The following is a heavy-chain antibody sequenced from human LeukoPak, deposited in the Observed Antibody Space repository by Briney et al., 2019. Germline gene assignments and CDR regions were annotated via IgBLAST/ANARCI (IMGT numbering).Heavy chain of an antibody. J-gene: IGHJ4*02. CDR1: GFTFDDYA. V-gene: IGHV3-9*01. D-gene: IGHD6-13*01. CDR3: AKDLSRGYSSSWPDY. Sequence: GGSLRLSCAASGFTFDDYAMHWVRQAPGKGLEWVSGISWNSGSMGYADSVKGRFTISRGNAKNSLYLQMNSLRAEDTALYYCAKDLSRGYSSSWPDYWGQGTPVTVSS. CDR2: ISWNSGSM.